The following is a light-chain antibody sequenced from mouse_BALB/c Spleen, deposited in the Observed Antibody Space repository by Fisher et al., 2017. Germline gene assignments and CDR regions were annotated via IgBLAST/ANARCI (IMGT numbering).Light chain of an antibody. J-gene: IGKJ5*01. CDR3: QQWSSYPLT. Sequence: IVITQSPALMSASPGEKVTMTCSASSSVSYMYWYQQKPRSSPKPWIYLTSNLASGVPARFSGSGSGTSYSLTISSMEAEDAATYYCQQWSSYPLTFGAGTKLELK. CDR1: SSVSY. CDR2: LTS. V-gene: IGKV4-68*01.